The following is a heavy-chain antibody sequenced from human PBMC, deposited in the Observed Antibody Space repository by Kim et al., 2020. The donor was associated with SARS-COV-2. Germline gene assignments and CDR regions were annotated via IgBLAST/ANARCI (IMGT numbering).Heavy chain of an antibody. V-gene: IGHV3-23*01. D-gene: IGHD3-10*01. J-gene: IGHJ5*02. CDR3: AKAGISFEESPWFDP. Sequence: DSVKGRFPISRDNSKNTLYLQMNSLRAEDTAVYYCAKAGISFEESPWFDPWGQGTLVTVSS.